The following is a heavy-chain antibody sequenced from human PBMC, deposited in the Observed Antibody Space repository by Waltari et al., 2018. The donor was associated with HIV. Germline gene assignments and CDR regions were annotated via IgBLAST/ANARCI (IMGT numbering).Heavy chain of an antibody. V-gene: IGHV4-61*02. D-gene: IGHD3-9*01. Sequence: VQLQDSGLGRVQPSQNLSLTCIFSRGSTTNSDSYCTWIRQPAVKGLEWIGRVYTSGSANYNPSLRSRVTMSLDTSKNQFSLKLTSVTAADTAVYYCARGLDILTGHYHWFLDVWGRGTLVTVSS. CDR1: RGSTTNSDSY. CDR2: VYTSGSA. J-gene: IGHJ2*01. CDR3: ARGLDILTGHYHWFLDV.